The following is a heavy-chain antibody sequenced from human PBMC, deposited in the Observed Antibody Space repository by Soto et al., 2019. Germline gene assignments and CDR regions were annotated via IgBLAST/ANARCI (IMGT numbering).Heavy chain of an antibody. CDR2: ISYDGSNK. D-gene: IGHD6-19*01. J-gene: IGHJ4*02. Sequence: GGSLRLSCAASGFTFSSYGMHWVRQAPGKGLEWVAVISYDGSNKYYADSVKGRFTISRDNSKNTLYLQMNSLRAEDTAVYYCAGLTYSSGWYKRIYFDYWGQGTLVTVSS. CDR3: AGLTYSSGWYKRIYFDY. CDR1: GFTFSSYG. V-gene: IGHV3-30*03.